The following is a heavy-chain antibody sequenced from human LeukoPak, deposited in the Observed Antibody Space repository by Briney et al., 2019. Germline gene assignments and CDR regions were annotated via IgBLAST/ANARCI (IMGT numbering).Heavy chain of an antibody. CDR1: GASISSGDYY. D-gene: IGHD3-9*01. CDR3: ARSYYDRDHAFDT. CDR2: IYYSGST. Sequence: SETLSLTCTASGASISSGDYYWDWIRQPPGKGLEWIGCIYYSGSTYYNPSLKSRVTISVDTSKNQFSLKLSSVTAADTAVYYCARSYYDRDHAFDTWGQGTMVTVSS. V-gene: IGHV4-30-4*01. J-gene: IGHJ3*02.